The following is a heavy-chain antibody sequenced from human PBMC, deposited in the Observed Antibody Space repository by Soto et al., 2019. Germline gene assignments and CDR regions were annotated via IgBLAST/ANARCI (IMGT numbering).Heavy chain of an antibody. CDR2: IYYSGST. CDR1: GGSISSYY. CDR3: ARGYCSGGSCYSSNWFDP. V-gene: IGHV4-59*01. Sequence: QVQLQESGPGLVKPSETLSLTCTVSGGSISSYYWSWIRQPPGKGLEWIGYIYYSGSTNYNPSLKSLVTISVDTSKNQFSLKLSSVTAADTAVYYCARGYCSGGSCYSSNWFDPWGQGTLVTVSS. D-gene: IGHD2-15*01. J-gene: IGHJ5*02.